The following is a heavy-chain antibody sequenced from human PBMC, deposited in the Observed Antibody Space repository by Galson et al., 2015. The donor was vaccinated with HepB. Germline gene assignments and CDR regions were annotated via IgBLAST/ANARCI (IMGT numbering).Heavy chain of an antibody. Sequence: QSGAEVKKPGESLRISCEGSGYSFTSYWISWVRQMPGKGLGWMGRIDPSDSYTNYSPSFQGHVTISADKSISTAYLQWSSLKASDTAMYYCARYYFDTSAYYEGPFGNWGQGTLVTVSS. CDR3: ARYYFDTSAYYEGPFGN. CDR2: IDPSDSYT. CDR1: GYSFTSYW. D-gene: IGHD3-22*01. V-gene: IGHV5-10-1*01. J-gene: IGHJ4*02.